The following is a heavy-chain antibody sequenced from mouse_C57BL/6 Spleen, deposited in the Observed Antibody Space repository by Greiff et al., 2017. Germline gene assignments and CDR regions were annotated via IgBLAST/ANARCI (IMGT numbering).Heavy chain of an antibody. CDR1: GFTFSSYG. CDR3: ARPFYYDYDWFAY. J-gene: IGHJ3*01. D-gene: IGHD2-4*01. V-gene: IGHV5-6*02. Sequence: EVMLVESGGDLVKPGGSLKLSCAASGFTFSSYGMSWVRQTPDKRLEWVATISSGGSYTYYPDSVKGRFTISRDNAKNTLYLQMSSLKSEDTAMYYCARPFYYDYDWFAYWGQGTLVTVSA. CDR2: ISSGGSYT.